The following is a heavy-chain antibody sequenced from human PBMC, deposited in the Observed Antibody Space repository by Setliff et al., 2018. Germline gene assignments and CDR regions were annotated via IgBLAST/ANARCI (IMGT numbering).Heavy chain of an antibody. CDR2: IYYTGSA. CDR3: AREQWLDPPGYYYMDV. CDR1: GGSVSATSYY. J-gene: IGHJ6*03. D-gene: IGHD6-19*01. Sequence: LSLTCTVSGGSVSATSYYWGWIRQPPGKGLECIGSIYYTGSANYNPSLKSRVTMSADTSKNQFSLKLKSVTAADMAVYYCAREQWLDPPGYYYMDVWAKGTTVTVSS. V-gene: IGHV4-39*07.